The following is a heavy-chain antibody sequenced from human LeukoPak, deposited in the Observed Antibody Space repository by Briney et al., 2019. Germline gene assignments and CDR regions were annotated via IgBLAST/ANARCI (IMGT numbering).Heavy chain of an antibody. J-gene: IGHJ4*02. D-gene: IGHD1-26*01. V-gene: IGHV3-23*01. CDR2: ISGSGSST. Sequence: GGSLRLSCAASGFTFSSYGMSWVRQAPGKGLEWVPAISGSGSSTYYAASVKGRFTISRDNSKNTLYLQMNSLRAEDTAVYYCAKDSSGSYYGDWGQGTLVTVSS. CDR1: GFTFSSYG. CDR3: AKDSSGSYYGD.